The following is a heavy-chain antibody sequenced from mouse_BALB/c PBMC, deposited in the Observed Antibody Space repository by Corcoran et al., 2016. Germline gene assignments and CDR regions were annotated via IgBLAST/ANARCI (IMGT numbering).Heavy chain of an antibody. J-gene: IGHJ1*01. CDR1: DFNIKDTY. CDR3: ARWDWYFDV. CDR2: IDPANGNT. Sequence: EVQLQQSGADLVKPGASVKLSCTASDFNIKDTYMHWVKQRPEQGLEWIGRIDPANGNTKYDPKFQGKATITADTSSNTAYLQLSSLTSEDTAVYYCARWDWYFDVWGAGTTVTVSS. V-gene: IGHV14-3*02.